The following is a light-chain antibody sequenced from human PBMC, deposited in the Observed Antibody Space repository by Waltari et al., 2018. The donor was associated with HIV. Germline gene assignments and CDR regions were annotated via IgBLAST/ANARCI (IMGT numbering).Light chain of an antibody. CDR3: SSYSSTTGHVV. V-gene: IGLV2-14*03. CDR1: TADIAGDHR. J-gene: IGLJ3*02. CDR2: DVN. Sequence: QSGLAQPASVSGSLGQPIAIFCTGSTADIAGDHRVSWYQQDTGKPPKLLIYDVNQRPSGISDRFSGSRSGNTASLTISGLLTDDESEYFCSSYSSTTGHVVFGGGTKVTV.